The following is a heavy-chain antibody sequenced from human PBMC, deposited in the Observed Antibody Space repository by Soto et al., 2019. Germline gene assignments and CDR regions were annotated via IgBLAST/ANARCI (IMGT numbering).Heavy chain of an antibody. CDR2: ISYDGSNK. J-gene: IGHJ6*02. D-gene: IGHD7-27*01. Sequence: QVQLVESGGGVVQPGRSLRLSCAASGFTSSSYGMHWVRQAPGKGLEWVAVISYDGSNKYYADSVKGRFTISRDNSKNTLYLQMNSLRAEDTAVYYCATDLLGPGRASGMDVWGQGATVTVSS. CDR3: ATDLLGPGRASGMDV. V-gene: IGHV3-30*03. CDR1: GFTSSSYG.